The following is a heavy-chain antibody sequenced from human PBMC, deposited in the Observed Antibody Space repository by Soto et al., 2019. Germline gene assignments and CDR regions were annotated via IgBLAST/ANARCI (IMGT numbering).Heavy chain of an antibody. J-gene: IGHJ5*02. D-gene: IGHD6-13*01. CDR3: ARAVKAAAGLGSWFDP. CDR2: ISAYNGNT. Sequence: GASVKVSCKASGYTFTSYGISWVRQAPGQGLEWMGWISAYNGNTNYAQKLQGRVTMTTDTSTSTAYMELRSLRSDDTAVYYCARAVKAAAGLGSWFDPWGQGTLVTVSS. CDR1: GYTFTSYG. V-gene: IGHV1-18*04.